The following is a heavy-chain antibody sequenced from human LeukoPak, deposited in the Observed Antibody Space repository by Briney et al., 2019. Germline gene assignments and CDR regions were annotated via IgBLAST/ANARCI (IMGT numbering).Heavy chain of an antibody. CDR2: ISSSGSTI. CDR3: ARFVLMVYAISNWSAP. D-gene: IGHD2-8*01. V-gene: IGHV3-11*01. CDR1: GFTFSDYY. Sequence: GGSLRLSGAAAGFTFSDYYMSWIRQAPGKGLEWGSYISSSGSTIYYADSGKGRFTISRDTAKNSLYLQMNSLRAEDTAVYYCARFVLMVYAISNWSAPSGQGSLVTVSS. J-gene: IGHJ5*02.